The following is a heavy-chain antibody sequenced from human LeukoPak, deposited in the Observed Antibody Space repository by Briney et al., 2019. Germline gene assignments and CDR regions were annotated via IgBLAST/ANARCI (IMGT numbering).Heavy chain of an antibody. D-gene: IGHD1-7*01. J-gene: IGHJ4*02. CDR2: ISKDGSDK. CDR1: GFAFSDYA. Sequence: GGSLRLSCAASGFAFSDYAMHWVRQAPGKGLEWVVVISKDGSDKYYPGSVRGRFTISRDNSKNTIYLQMDSLRAEDTAIYYCARDYWWNYDYWGQGTLVTVS. CDR3: ARDYWWNYDY. V-gene: IGHV3-30-3*01.